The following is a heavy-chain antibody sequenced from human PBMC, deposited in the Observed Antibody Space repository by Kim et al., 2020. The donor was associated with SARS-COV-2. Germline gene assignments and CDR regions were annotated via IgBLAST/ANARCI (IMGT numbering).Heavy chain of an antibody. J-gene: IGHJ4*02. CDR3: AKDASRGYSYGTCFDY. V-gene: IGHV3-33*06. Sequence: GGSLRLSCAASGFTFSSYGMHWVRQAPGKGLEWVAVIWYDGSNKYYADSVKGRFTISRDNSKNTLYLQMNSLRAEDTAVYYCAKDASRGYSYGTCFDYWGQGTLVTVSS. D-gene: IGHD5-18*01. CDR1: GFTFSSYG. CDR2: IWYDGSNK.